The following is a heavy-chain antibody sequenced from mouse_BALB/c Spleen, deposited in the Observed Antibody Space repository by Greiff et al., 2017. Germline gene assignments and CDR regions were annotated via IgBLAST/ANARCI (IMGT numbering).Heavy chain of an antibody. CDR1: GYTFTSYW. V-gene: IGHV1-87*01. J-gene: IGHJ2*01. D-gene: IGHD4-1*01. Sequence: VQLQQSGAELARPGASVKLSCKASGYTFTSYWMQWVKQRPGQGLEWIGAIYPGDGDTRYTQKFKGKATLTADKSSSTAYMQLSSLASEDSAVYYSARGANWDYWGQGTTLTVSS. CDR2: IYPGDGDT. CDR3: ARGANWDY.